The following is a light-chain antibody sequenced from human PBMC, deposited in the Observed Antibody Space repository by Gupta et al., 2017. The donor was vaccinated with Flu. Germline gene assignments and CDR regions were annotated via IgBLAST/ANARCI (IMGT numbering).Light chain of an antibody. CDR2: KAS. J-gene: IGKJ5*01. CDR1: ASIRDW. V-gene: IGKV1-5*03. CDR3: QHYISYANT. Sequence: DAQMTQPPASLSASVGYRITITGRASASIRDWLAWYQQKPGKAPKLLIYKASILESGVPSRFSGSGSGTEFTLTISSLEPDDFATYYCQHYISYANTFGQGTRLDIK.